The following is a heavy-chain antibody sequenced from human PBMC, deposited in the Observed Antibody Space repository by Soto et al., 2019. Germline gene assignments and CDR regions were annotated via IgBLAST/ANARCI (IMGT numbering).Heavy chain of an antibody. CDR2: IYYSGST. D-gene: IGHD6-13*01. CDR1: GGSISSSSYY. Sequence: QLQLQESGPGLVKPSETLSLTCTVSGGSISSSSYYWGWIRQPPGKGLEWIGSIYYSGSTYYNPSLKSRVTISVDTSKNQFSLKLSSVTAADTAVYYCARPFGYSSSWHGMDVWGQGTTVTVSS. V-gene: IGHV4-39*01. CDR3: ARPFGYSSSWHGMDV. J-gene: IGHJ6*02.